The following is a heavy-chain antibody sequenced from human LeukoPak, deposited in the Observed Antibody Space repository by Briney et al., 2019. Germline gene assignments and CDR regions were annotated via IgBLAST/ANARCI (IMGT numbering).Heavy chain of an antibody. CDR1: GFTFSSYS. CDR2: ISVSTTMI. J-gene: IGHJ4*02. D-gene: IGHD3-10*01. Sequence: GGSLRLSCAASGFTFSSYSMNWVRQAPGKGLEWVSYISVSTTMIYYADSVKGRFTISRDNAKNSLYLQMNSLRAEDTAVYYCARVLTLWFGALDYWGQGRMVSV. V-gene: IGHV3-48*04. CDR3: ARVLTLWFGALDY.